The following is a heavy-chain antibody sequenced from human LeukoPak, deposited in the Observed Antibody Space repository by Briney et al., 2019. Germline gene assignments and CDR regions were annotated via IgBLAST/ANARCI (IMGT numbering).Heavy chain of an antibody. V-gene: IGHV1-18*01. J-gene: IGHJ6*03. Sequence: GASVKVSCKASGYTFTSYGISWVRQAPGQGIEWMGWISAYNGNTNYAQKLQGRVTMTTDTSTNTAHMELRSLRSDDTSVYYCARDGGDYYYYMDVWGKGTTVTVSS. CDR2: ISAYNGNT. CDR1: GYTFTSYG. D-gene: IGHD3-3*01. CDR3: ARDGGDYYYYMDV.